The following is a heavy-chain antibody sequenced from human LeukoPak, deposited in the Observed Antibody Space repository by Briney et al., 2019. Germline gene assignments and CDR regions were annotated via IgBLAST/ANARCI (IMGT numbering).Heavy chain of an antibody. CDR2: FYYSGST. J-gene: IGHJ3*02. CDR3: ARRYCTNGVCYHDRGAFDI. D-gene: IGHD2-8*01. CDR1: GGSISRGGYS. V-gene: IGHV4-30-4*07. Sequence: SETLSLTCAVSGGSISRGGYSWSWIRQPPGKGLEWIGYFYYSGSTYYNPSLKSRVTISLDTSKNPLSLKLSFVTAADTAMYYCARRYCTNGVCYHDRGAFDIWGQGTMVTVSS.